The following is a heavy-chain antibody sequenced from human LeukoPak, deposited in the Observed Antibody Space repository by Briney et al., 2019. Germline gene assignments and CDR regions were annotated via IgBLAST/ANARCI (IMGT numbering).Heavy chain of an antibody. Sequence: ASVKVSCKASGYTFTSYDINWVRQATGQGLEWMGWMNPNSGNTGYAQKFQGRVTMTRNTSISTAYMELSSLRSEDTAVYYCARVRLDYYDSSGYPTYYFDYWGQGTLVTVSS. J-gene: IGHJ4*02. D-gene: IGHD3-22*01. CDR2: MNPNSGNT. CDR3: ARVRLDYYDSSGYPTYYFDY. V-gene: IGHV1-8*01. CDR1: GYTFTSYD.